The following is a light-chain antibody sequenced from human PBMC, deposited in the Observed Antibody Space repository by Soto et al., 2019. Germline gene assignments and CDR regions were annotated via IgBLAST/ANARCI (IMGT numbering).Light chain of an antibody. CDR2: DVS. J-gene: IGLJ1*01. V-gene: IGLV2-14*01. Sequence: QSALTQPASVSGSPGQSITISCTGTSSDVGGNKYVSWYQQHPGKAPKLMIYDVSNRPSVVSNRFSGSKSGNTASLTISGLQAEDESDYYCSSYASSYTLYVFGTGTKLTVL. CDR3: SSYASSYTLYV. CDR1: SSDVGGNKY.